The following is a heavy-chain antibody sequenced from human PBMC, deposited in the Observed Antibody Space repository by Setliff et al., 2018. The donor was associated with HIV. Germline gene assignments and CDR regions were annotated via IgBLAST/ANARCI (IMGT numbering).Heavy chain of an antibody. Sequence: SETLSLTCTVSGGSISSSSYYWGWIRQPPGKGLEWIGSIYYSGSTYYNPSLKSRVTISVDTSKNQFSLKLSSVTAADTAVYYCARGADILTGSTGWYFDLWGRGTLVTVSS. D-gene: IGHD3-9*01. CDR2: IYYSGST. V-gene: IGHV4-39*01. J-gene: IGHJ2*01. CDR1: GGSISSSSYY. CDR3: ARGADILTGSTGWYFDL.